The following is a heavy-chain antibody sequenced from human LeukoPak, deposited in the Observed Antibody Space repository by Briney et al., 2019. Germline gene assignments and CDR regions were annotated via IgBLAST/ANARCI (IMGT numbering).Heavy chain of an antibody. CDR1: GGSISSGSYY. J-gene: IGHJ6*02. CDR2: IYTSGST. CDR3: ARDAGYCSSTSCYILHYYGMDV. V-gene: IGHV4-61*02. D-gene: IGHD2-2*01. Sequence: SQTLSLTCTVSGGSISSGSYYWSWIRRPAGKGLEWIGSIYTSGSTNYNPSLKSRVTISVDTSKNQFSLKLSSVTAADTAVYYCARDAGYCSSTSCYILHYYGMDVWGQGTTVTVSS.